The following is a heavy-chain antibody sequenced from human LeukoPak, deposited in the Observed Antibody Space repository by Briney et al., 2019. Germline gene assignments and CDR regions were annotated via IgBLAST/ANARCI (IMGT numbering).Heavy chain of an antibody. V-gene: IGHV4-39*01. CDR2: IYYSGNT. CDR3: ARHYCTGGPCYLDY. CDR1: GASLSSTSYY. D-gene: IGHD2-8*02. Sequence: PSETLSLTCTVSGASLSSTSYYWGWIRQPPGKGLEWIGSIYYSGNTYYSPSLRSRVTISVDTSKNQFSLKLSSVTAADTAVYYCARHYCTGGPCYLDYWGQGTLVTVSS. J-gene: IGHJ4*02.